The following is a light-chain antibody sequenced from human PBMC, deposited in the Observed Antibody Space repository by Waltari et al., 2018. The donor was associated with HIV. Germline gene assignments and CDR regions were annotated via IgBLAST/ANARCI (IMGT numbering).Light chain of an antibody. CDR3: MQALESPLT. Sequence: DLVMTQSPVSLPVTPGEPASISCRSSQALLKSNGYIYLDWYLQKPGQSPQLLIYLGSNRASGVPDRFSASGSATDFTLKINRVEAEDVGIYYCMQALESPLTFGEGTKVEIK. CDR2: LGS. CDR1: QALLKSNGYIY. V-gene: IGKV2-28*01. J-gene: IGKJ4*01.